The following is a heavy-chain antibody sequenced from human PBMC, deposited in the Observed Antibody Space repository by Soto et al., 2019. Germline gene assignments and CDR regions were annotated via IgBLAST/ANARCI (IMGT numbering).Heavy chain of an antibody. J-gene: IGHJ3*02. CDR3: TRGGGRELVAFDI. CDR2: IYSSGTI. D-gene: IGHD3-10*01. Sequence: GGSLRLSCAASGLFVGNNYMSWVRQAPGKGLEWVSIIYSSGTIHYADSVKGRFTISRDNSKNTLDLRMNSLRAEDTAVYYCTRGGGRELVAFDIWGQGTMVTVSS. V-gene: IGHV3-53*01. CDR1: GLFVGNNY.